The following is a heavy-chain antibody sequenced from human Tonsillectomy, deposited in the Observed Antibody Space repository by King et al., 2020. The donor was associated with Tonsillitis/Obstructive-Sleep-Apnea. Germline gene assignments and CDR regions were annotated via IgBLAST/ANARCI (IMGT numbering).Heavy chain of an antibody. D-gene: IGHD1-14*01. Sequence: VQLQESGPGLVKPSETLSLTCAVSGGSISSYYWSWIRQPPGKGLEWLGYIDYSGSTNYNPSLKSRVTISVDTSKNQFSLKLSSVTAADTAVHYCARNLPGQSYYYYMDVWGKGTTVTVSS. CDR1: GGSISSYY. J-gene: IGHJ6*03. CDR2: IDYSGST. CDR3: ARNLPGQSYYYYMDV. V-gene: IGHV4-59*01.